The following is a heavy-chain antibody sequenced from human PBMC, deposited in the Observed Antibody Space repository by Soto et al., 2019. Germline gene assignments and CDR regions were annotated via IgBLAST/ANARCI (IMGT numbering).Heavy chain of an antibody. D-gene: IGHD6-19*01. CDR2: ISGSGGST. CDR3: AKSHSGWTHFDY. V-gene: IGHV3-23*01. J-gene: IGHJ4*02. CDR1: GFTFNNYA. Sequence: PGGSLRLSCAASGFTFNNYAMSWVRQAPGKGLEWVSAISGSGGSTYYADSVKGRFTISRDNSKNTLYLQMNSLRAEDTAVYYCAKSHSGWTHFDYWGLGTLVTVSS.